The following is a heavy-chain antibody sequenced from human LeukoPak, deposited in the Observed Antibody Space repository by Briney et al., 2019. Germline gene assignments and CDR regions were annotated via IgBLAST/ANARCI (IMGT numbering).Heavy chain of an antibody. CDR1: GNSISNYA. J-gene: IGHJ6*02. D-gene: IGHD3-16*01. CDR2: IIPIFGTA. Sequence: ASVKVSCKASGNSISNYAVSWVRQAPGQGFEWMGGIIPIFGTADCAQKFQGRVTITADQSTSTTYMALSSLKSEDTATYYCTTRACHAGGCSSSFYYYYGLHFWGQGTTVSVSS. CDR3: TTRACHAGGCSSSFYYYYGLHF. V-gene: IGHV1-69*13.